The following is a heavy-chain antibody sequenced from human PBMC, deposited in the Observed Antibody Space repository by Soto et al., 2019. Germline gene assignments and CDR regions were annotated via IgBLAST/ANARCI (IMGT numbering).Heavy chain of an antibody. Sequence: SVKVSCKASGGTFSSYAISWVRQAPGQGLEWMGGIIPIFGTANYAQKFQGRVTITADESTSTAYMELSSLRSEDTAVYYCARDGLVVVVAGYNWFDPWGQGTLVTVSS. D-gene: IGHD2-15*01. V-gene: IGHV1-69*13. J-gene: IGHJ5*02. CDR3: ARDGLVVVVAGYNWFDP. CDR2: IIPIFGTA. CDR1: GGTFSSYA.